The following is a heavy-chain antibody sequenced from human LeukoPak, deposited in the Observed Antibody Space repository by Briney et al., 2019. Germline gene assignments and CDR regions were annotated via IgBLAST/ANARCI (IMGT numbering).Heavy chain of an antibody. V-gene: IGHV3-7*01. D-gene: IGHD2-2*01. Sequence: GGSLRLSCAASGFTFSSYWMSWVRQAPGKGLEWVANIKQDGSEKYYVDSVKGRFTISRDNAKNSLYLQMNSLRVEDTAVYYCARDRVVVVPAAKGPYYYYYYYMDVWGKGTTVTVSS. CDR3: ARDRVVVVPAAKGPYYYYYYYMDV. CDR2: IKQDGSEK. CDR1: GFTFSSYW. J-gene: IGHJ6*03.